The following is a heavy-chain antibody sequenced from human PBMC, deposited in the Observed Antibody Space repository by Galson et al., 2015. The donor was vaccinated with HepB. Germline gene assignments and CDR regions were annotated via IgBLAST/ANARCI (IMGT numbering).Heavy chain of an antibody. CDR3: AKLAAAGLDSYYFDY. J-gene: IGHJ4*02. CDR2: IIPIFGTA. Sequence: SVKVSCKASGGTFSSYAISWVRQAPGQGLEWMGGIIPIFGTANYAQKFQGRVTITADESTSTAYMELSSLRSEDTAVYYCAKLAAAGLDSYYFDYWGQGTLVTVSS. V-gene: IGHV1-69*13. CDR1: GGTFSSYA. D-gene: IGHD6-13*01.